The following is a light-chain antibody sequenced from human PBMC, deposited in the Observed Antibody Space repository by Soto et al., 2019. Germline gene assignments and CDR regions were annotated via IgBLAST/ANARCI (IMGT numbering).Light chain of an antibody. CDR1: SSNIGNDY. Sequence: QSVLTQPPSVSAAPGQKVTISCSGSSSNIGNDYVSWYQQLPGTAPKLLISANDNRPSGIPDRFSGSKSGTSATLGITGLQTGDEADYYCGTWDSSLSAWVFGGGTKVTVL. CDR3: GTWDSSLSAWV. J-gene: IGLJ3*02. CDR2: AND. V-gene: IGLV1-51*02.